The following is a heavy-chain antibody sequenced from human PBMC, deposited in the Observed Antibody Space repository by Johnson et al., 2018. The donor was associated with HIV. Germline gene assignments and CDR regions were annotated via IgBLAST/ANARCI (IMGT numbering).Heavy chain of an antibody. CDR1: GFTFSSYA. V-gene: IGHV3-30*02. Sequence: QVQLVESGGGLVQPGGSLRLSCAASGFTFSSYAMHWVRLAPGKGLEWVAFIRHDGNNKYYADSVKGRFTISRDNSKNTLSLQMNSLRAEDTAVYYCARDSTPWGGDYVDYAFDIWGQGTMVTVSS. CDR3: ARDSTPWGGDYVDYAFDI. J-gene: IGHJ3*02. D-gene: IGHD4-17*01. CDR2: IRHDGNNK.